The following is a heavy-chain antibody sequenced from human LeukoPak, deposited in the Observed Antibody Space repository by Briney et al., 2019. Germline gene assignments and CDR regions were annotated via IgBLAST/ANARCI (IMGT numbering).Heavy chain of an antibody. D-gene: IGHD4-17*01. CDR3: ARVTKYDNSRNNYYMDV. CDR1: DGSTTGTRYY. Sequence: SETLSLTCTVSDGSTTGTRYYWGWFRQTPGKGPEWIGNISYRGAVYYNPSLRSRATISLDTSKNQFPLRLTSVTAADTAVYFCARVTKYDNSRNNYYMDVWGKGTTVTVSS. J-gene: IGHJ6*03. CDR2: ISYRGAV. V-gene: IGHV4-39*06.